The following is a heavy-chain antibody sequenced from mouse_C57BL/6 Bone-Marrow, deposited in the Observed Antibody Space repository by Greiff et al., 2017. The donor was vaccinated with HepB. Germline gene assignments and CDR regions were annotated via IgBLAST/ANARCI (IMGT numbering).Heavy chain of an antibody. CDR3: ARKGYYGSSY. J-gene: IGHJ2*01. CDR1: GYTFTDYY. Sequence: EVKLVESGPVLVKPGASVKMSCKASGYTFTDYYMNWVKQSHGKSLEWIGVINPYNGGTSYNQKFKGKATLTVDKSSSTAYMELNSLTSEDSAVYYCARKGYYGSSYWGQGTTLTVSS. D-gene: IGHD1-1*01. CDR2: INPYNGGT. V-gene: IGHV1-19*01.